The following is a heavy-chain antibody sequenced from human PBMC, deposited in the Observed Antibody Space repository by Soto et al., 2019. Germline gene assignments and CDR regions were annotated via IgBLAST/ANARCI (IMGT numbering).Heavy chain of an antibody. D-gene: IGHD2-15*01. Sequence: VRLSCVASGFTFRSYTMNWVRQAPGKGLEWVSAIRGFSPYTFYADSLKGRFTISRDNAKNSLYLQMNSLRAEDTAVYYCARDRGYDAHDYYYNAMDVWGQGNTVTVSS. CDR2: IRGFSPYT. J-gene: IGHJ6*02. V-gene: IGHV3-21*01. CDR3: ARDRGYDAHDYYYNAMDV. CDR1: GFTFRSYT.